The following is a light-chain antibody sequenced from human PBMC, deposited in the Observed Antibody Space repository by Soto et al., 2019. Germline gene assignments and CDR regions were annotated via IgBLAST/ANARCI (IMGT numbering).Light chain of an antibody. J-gene: IGKJ4*01. V-gene: IGKV3-20*01. CDR1: QTVTSGY. Sequence: EIVLTQSPGTLSLSPGERATLSCRASQTVTSGYLAWYQQQPGQAPRPLIYGTRRAPGIPDTFSGSGSGTDFTLTISRLEPEDFAVYYCQQYGSSFLSFGGGTKVDIK. CDR2: GT. CDR3: QQYGSSFLS.